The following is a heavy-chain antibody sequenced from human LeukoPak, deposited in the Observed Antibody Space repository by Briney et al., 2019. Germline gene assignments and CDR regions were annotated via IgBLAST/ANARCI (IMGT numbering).Heavy chain of an antibody. V-gene: IGHV3-20*04. J-gene: IGHJ6*03. D-gene: IGHD3/OR15-3a*01. CDR2: INWNGGST. CDR1: GFTSDDYG. CDR3: ARDQGLSSYYYYMDV. Sequence: GGSLRLSCAASGFTSDDYGMSWVRQAPGKGLEWVSGINWNGGSTGYADSVKGRFTISRDNAKNSLYLQMNSLRAEDTALYYCARDQGLSSYYYYMDVWGKGTTVTVSS.